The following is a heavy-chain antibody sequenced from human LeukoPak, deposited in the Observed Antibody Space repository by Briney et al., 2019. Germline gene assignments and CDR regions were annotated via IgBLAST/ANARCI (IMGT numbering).Heavy chain of an antibody. CDR2: IHTDGNT. J-gene: IGHJ3*02. Sequence: GGSLRLSCAASGFTVSNNFMYWVRQAPGKGLEWVSVIHTDGNTFYADSVEGRFTISRDNFKNTVYLQMSSLRAEDTAVYYCARTTLTPDYDFWSGYHLDAFDIWGQGTMVTVSS. V-gene: IGHV3-53*01. CDR3: ARTTLTPDYDFWSGYHLDAFDI. D-gene: IGHD3-3*01. CDR1: GFTVSNNF.